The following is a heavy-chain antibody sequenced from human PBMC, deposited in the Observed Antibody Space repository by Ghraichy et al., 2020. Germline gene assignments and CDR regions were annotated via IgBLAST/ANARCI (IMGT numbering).Heavy chain of an antibody. CDR3: AVGGTLLRYFDWLLQDYYYYGMDV. CDR1: GYTFTSYG. J-gene: IGHJ6*02. D-gene: IGHD3-9*01. V-gene: IGHV1-18*01. CDR2: ISAYNGNT. Sequence: ASVKVSCKASGYTFTSYGISWVRQAPGQGLEWMGWISAYNGNTNYAQKLQGRVTMTTDTSTSTAYMELRSLRSDDTAVYYCAVGGTLLRYFDWLLQDYYYYGMDVWGQGTTVTVSS.